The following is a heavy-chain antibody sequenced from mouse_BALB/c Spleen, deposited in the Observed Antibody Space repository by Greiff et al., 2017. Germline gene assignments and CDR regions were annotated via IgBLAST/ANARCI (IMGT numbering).Heavy chain of an antibody. V-gene: IGHV1-5*01. D-gene: IGHD1-1*01. J-gene: IGHJ4*01. Sequence: VQLQQSGTVLARPGASVKMSCKASGYSFTSYWMHWVKQRPGQGLEWIGAIYPGNSDTSYNQKLKGKAKLTAVTSASTAYMELSSLTNEDSAVYYCTRPVVAYYYAMDYWGQGTSVTVSS. CDR2: IYPGNSDT. CDR1: GYSFTSYW. CDR3: TRPVVAYYYAMDY.